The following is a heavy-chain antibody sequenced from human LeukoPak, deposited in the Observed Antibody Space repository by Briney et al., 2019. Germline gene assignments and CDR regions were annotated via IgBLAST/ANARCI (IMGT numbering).Heavy chain of an antibody. D-gene: IGHD4-17*01. J-gene: IGHJ4*02. CDR3: AREGVTTGLLDY. CDR1: GFTFSSYA. Sequence: GRSLRRSCAASGFTFSSYAMHWVRQAPGKGLEWVAVISYDGSNKYYADSVKGRFTISRDNSKNTLYLQMNSLRAEDTAVYYCAREGVTTGLLDYWGQGTLVTVSS. CDR2: ISYDGSNK. V-gene: IGHV3-30*04.